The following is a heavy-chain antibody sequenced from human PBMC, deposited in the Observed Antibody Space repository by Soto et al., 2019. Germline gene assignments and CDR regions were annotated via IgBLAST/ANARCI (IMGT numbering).Heavy chain of an antibody. D-gene: IGHD4-17*01. J-gene: IGHJ4*02. CDR2: ISTYNGDT. Sequence: QLVQSGAEVKKPGASVRLSCKPSGYTFTSYGITWVRQAPGQGLEWMGWISTYNGDTKAARKFQGRVSMTTDASTSTVYLDLRSLRSDATAVYFCARGSYMGDYDGWGDFWGQGTLVSVSS. CDR1: GYTFTSYG. CDR3: ARGSYMGDYDGWGDF. V-gene: IGHV1-18*01.